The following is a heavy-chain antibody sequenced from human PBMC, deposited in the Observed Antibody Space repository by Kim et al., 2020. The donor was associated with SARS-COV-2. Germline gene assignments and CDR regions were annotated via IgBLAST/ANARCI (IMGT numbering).Heavy chain of an antibody. CDR3: ATQYCADHCYIADFDY. Sequence: GGSLRLSCVASGLTFTSYTMSWVRQAPEKGLEWISGISGSGDRTYYAESVKGRFTISRDNSKNTLYLHMNTLRAEETAVYYCATQYCADHCYIADFDYWG. V-gene: IGHV3-23*01. D-gene: IGHD2-21*02. CDR2: ISGSGDRT. CDR1: GLTFTSYT. J-gene: IGHJ4*01.